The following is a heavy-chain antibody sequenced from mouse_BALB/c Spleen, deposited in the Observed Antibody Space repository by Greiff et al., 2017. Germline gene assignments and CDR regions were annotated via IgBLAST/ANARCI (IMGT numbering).Heavy chain of an antibody. D-gene: IGHD2-1*01. CDR1: GFSLTGYG. CDR3: ARDNGNYGFAY. J-gene: IGHJ3*01. Sequence: VQLVESGPGLVAPSQSLSITCTVSGFSLTGYGVNWVRQPPGKGLEWLGMIWGDGSTDYNSALKSRLSISKDNAKSQGFLKMNSLQTDDTARYYCARDNGNYGFAYWGQGTLVTVSA. V-gene: IGHV2-6-7*01. CDR2: IWGDGST.